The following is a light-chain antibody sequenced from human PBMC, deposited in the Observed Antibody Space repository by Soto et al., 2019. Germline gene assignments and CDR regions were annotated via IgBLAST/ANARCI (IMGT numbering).Light chain of an antibody. CDR3: QQYGSSLSYT. CDR1: QSVSSY. J-gene: IGKJ2*01. V-gene: IGKV3-11*01. Sequence: EIVLTQSPATLSLSPGERATLSCRASQSVSSYLAWYQQKPGQAPRLLIYDASNRATGIPARFSGSGSGTDFTLTISSLEPEDFAVYYCQQYGSSLSYTFGQGTKLEIK. CDR2: DAS.